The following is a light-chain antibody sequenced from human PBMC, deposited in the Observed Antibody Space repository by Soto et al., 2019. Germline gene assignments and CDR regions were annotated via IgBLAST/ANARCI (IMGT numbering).Light chain of an antibody. CDR3: LSYTSANTRV. Sequence: QSVLTQPRSVSGSPGQSVTISCTGTSSDVGGYNYVPWYQQYPGKAPKPMIYDVNNRPSGVSNRFSGSKSGNTASLTISGLQPEDEADYYCLSYTSANTRVFGGGTKLTVL. CDR2: DVN. V-gene: IGLV2-11*01. J-gene: IGLJ3*02. CDR1: SSDVGGYNY.